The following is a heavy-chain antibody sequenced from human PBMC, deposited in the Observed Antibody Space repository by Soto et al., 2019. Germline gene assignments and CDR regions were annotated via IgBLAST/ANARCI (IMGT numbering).Heavy chain of an antibody. J-gene: IGHJ6*02. V-gene: IGHV3-7*03. CDR3: ARYLGMDV. Sequence: GGSLRLSCAASGFTFSSYWMTWVRQAPGKGLEWVANIKQDGSEKFYVDSVKGRFTISRDNAKNSLYLQMNSLRGEDTATYYCARYLGMDVWGQGTTVTVSS. CDR1: GFTFSSYW. CDR2: IKQDGSEK.